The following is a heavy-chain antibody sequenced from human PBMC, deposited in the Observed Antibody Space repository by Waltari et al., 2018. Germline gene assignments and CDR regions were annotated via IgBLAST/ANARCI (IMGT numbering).Heavy chain of an antibody. CDR1: GGSISSSSYY. V-gene: IGHV4-39*01. J-gene: IGHJ4*02. Sequence: QLQLQESGPGLVKPSETLSLTCTVSGGSISSSSYYWGWIRQPPGKGLEWIGSIYYSGSTYYNPSLKSRVTISVDTSKNQFSLKLSSVTAADTAVYYCARRPRITIFGVVIPYYFDYWGQGTLVTVSS. CDR2: IYYSGST. CDR3: ARRPRITIFGVVIPYYFDY. D-gene: IGHD3-3*01.